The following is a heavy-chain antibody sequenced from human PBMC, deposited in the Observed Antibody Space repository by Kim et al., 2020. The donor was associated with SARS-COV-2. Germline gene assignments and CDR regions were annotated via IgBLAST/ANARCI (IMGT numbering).Heavy chain of an antibody. J-gene: IGHJ4*02. CDR3: ARAQWELPFLDY. D-gene: IGHD1-26*01. CDR1: GYTFTSYA. CDR2: INAGNGNT. V-gene: IGHV1-3*01. Sequence: ASVKVSCKASGYTFTSYAMHWVRQAPGQRLEWMGWINAGNGNTKYSQKFQGRVTITRDTSASTAYMELSSLRSEDTAVYYCARAQWELPFLDYWGQGTLVTVSS.